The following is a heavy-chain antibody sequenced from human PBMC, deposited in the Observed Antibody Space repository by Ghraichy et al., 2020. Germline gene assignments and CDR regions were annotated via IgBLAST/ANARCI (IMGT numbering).Heavy chain of an antibody. Sequence: SETLSLTCAVYGGSFSGYYWSWIRQPPGKGLEWIGEINHSGSTNYNPSLKSRVTISVDTSKNQFSLKLSSVTAADTAVYYCATWRVPDYYDSSGYYRSFDYWGQGTLVTVSS. CDR2: INHSGST. D-gene: IGHD3-22*01. CDR1: GGSFSGYY. CDR3: ATWRVPDYYDSSGYYRSFDY. V-gene: IGHV4-34*01. J-gene: IGHJ4*02.